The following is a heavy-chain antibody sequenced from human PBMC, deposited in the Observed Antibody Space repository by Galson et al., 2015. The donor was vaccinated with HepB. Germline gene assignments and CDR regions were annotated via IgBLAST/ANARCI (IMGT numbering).Heavy chain of an antibody. D-gene: IGHD1-1*01. J-gene: IGHJ4*02. CDR1: GYTFTSYY. Sequence: SVKVAGKASGYTFTSYYMHWVRQAPGQGLEWMGIINPSGGSTSYAQKFQGRVTMTRDTSTSTVYMELSSLRSEDTAVYYCARARRERFFYCDYWGQGTLVTVSS. V-gene: IGHV1-46*01. CDR2: INPSGGST. CDR3: ARARRERFFYCDY.